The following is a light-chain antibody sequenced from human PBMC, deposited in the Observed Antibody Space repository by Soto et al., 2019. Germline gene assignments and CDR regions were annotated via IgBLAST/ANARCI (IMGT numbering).Light chain of an antibody. CDR3: QQHSNGWLT. J-gene: IGKJ4*01. CDR2: DAS. CDR1: QSVSSY. Sequence: EIVLTQSPATLSLSPGERATLSCRASQSVSSYLAWYQQKPGQAPRLLIYDASNRATGIPARFSGSGSGTDFTLTISSLEPEDFAVYYCQQHSNGWLTFGGGTKVEIK. V-gene: IGKV3-11*01.